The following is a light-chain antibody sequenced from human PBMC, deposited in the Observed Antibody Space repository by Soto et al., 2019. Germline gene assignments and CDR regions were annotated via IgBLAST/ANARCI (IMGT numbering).Light chain of an antibody. CDR2: DAS. CDR3: QQRKNWPSTT. J-gene: IGKJ3*01. V-gene: IGKV3-11*01. Sequence: EIVLTQSPATLSLSPGERATLSCRASQNVANYLDWYQQKPGQAPRLLIFDASQRATGIPARFRGSGSGTDFTLTISSLEPEDFAVYYCQQRKNWPSTTFGPGTKVDIK. CDR1: QNVANY.